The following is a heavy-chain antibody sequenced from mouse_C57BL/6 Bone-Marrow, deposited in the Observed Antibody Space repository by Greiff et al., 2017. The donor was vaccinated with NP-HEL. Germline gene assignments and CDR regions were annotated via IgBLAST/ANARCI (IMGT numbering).Heavy chain of an antibody. CDR1: GFSLTSYG. Sequence: VMLVESGPGLVAPSQSLSITCTVSGFSLTSYGVHWVRQPPGKGLEWLVVIWSDGSTTYNSALKSRLSISKDNSKSQVFLKMNSLQTDDTAMYYCARLGSGSYYAMDYWGQGTSVTVSS. J-gene: IGHJ4*01. V-gene: IGHV2-6*03. CDR3: ARLGSGSYYAMDY. D-gene: IGHD3-1*01. CDR2: IWSDGST.